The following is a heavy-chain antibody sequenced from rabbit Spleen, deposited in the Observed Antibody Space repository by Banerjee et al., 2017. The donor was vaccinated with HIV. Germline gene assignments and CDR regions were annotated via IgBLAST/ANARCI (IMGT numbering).Heavy chain of an antibody. CDR2: INVVTGKA. CDR1: GVSFSSNSY. V-gene: IGHV1S40*01. D-gene: IGHD1-1*01. Sequence: QSLEESGGDLVKPGASLTLTCTASGVSFSSNSYMCWVRQAPGKGLEWIACINVVTGKAVYASWAKGRFTFSKTSSTTVTLQMTSLTAADTATYFCARYLNGGALYTTMDLWGPGTLVTVS. J-gene: IGHJ6*01. CDR3: ARYLNGGALYTTMDL.